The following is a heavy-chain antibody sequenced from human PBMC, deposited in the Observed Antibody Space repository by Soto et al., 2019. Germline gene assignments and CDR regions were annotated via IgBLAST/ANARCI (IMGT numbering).Heavy chain of an antibody. CDR1: GFMFSDYA. Sequence: EVLLLQSGGGLVQPGGSLRLSCAASGFMFSDYAMTWARQAPGKELEWVSGLLRPGRSTYYADSVKGRFTISGDTSANTVYLQMDRLRAEDTAVYYCAKDAIANDGIWLMDSWGQGTVVTVSS. J-gene: IGHJ5*02. CDR2: LLRPGRST. V-gene: IGHV3-23*01. D-gene: IGHD3-16*01. CDR3: AKDAIANDGIWLMDS.